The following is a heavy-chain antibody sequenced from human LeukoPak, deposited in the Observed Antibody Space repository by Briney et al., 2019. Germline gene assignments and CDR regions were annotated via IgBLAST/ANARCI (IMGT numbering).Heavy chain of an antibody. Sequence: GASVKVSCKASGGTFSSYAISWVRQAPGQGLEWMGGIIPIFGTANYAQKFQGRVTITTDESTSTAYMELSSLRSEDTAVYYCARSLYSSGWELIDYWGQGTLVTVSS. CDR1: GGTFSSYA. D-gene: IGHD6-19*01. J-gene: IGHJ4*02. V-gene: IGHV1-69*05. CDR2: IIPIFGTA. CDR3: ARSLYSSGWELIDY.